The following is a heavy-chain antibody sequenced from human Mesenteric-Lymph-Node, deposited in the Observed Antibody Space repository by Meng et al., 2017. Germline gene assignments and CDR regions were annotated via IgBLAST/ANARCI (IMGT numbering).Heavy chain of an antibody. CDR3: ARVGQWLPIDY. J-gene: IGHJ4*02. D-gene: IGHD6-19*01. CDR2: IYHSGGT. CDR1: GGSISISTW. Sequence: QRQLPGSGPGLVKPSGTLSLTCAVSGGSISISTWWSWVRQPPGKGLEWIGEIYHSGGTNYNPSLRGRVTISVDKSKNQFSLNLSSVTAADTAVYYCARVGQWLPIDYWGQGTLVTVSS. V-gene: IGHV4-4*02.